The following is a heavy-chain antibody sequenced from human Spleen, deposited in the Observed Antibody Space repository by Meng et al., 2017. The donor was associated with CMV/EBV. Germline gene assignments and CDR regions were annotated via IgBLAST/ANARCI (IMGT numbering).Heavy chain of an antibody. J-gene: IGHJ5*02. CDR2: IYYSGST. CDR3: ARDLGVVVPAGWFDP. D-gene: IGHD2-2*01. V-gene: IGHV4-59*01. CDR1: GGSISSYY. Sequence: TVSGGSISSYYSSWIRQPPGKGLEWIGYIYYSGSTNYNPSLKSRVTISVDTSKNQFSLKLSSVTAADTAVYYCARDLGVVVPAGWFDPWGQGTLVTVSS.